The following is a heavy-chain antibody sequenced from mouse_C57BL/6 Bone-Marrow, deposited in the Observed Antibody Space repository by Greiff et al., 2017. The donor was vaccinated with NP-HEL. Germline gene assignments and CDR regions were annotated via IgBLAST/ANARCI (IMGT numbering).Heavy chain of an antibody. CDR2: IDPETGGT. J-gene: IGHJ4*01. V-gene: IGHV1-15*01. CDR3: TRGATVVATPYYYAMDY. D-gene: IGHD1-1*01. Sequence: QVQLKQSGAELVRPGASVTLSCKASGYTFTDYEMHWVKQTPVHGLEWIGAIDPETGGTAYNQKFKGKAILTADKSSSTAYMELRSLTSEDSAVYYCTRGATVVATPYYYAMDYWGQGTSVTVSS. CDR1: GYTFTDYE.